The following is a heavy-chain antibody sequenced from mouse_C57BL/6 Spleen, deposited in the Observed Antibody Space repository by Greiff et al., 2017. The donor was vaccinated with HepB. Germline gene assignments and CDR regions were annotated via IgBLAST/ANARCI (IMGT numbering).Heavy chain of an antibody. D-gene: IGHD2-2*01. CDR2: IDPENGDT. J-gene: IGHJ3*01. CDR3: TTNMVTTEAWFAY. CDR1: GFNIKDDY. V-gene: IGHV14-4*01. Sequence: VQLQQSGAELVRPGASVKLSCTASGFNIKDDYMHWVKQRPEQGLEWIGWIDPENGDTEYASKFQGKATITADTSSNTAYLQLSSLTSEDTAVYYCTTNMVTTEAWFAYWGQGTLVTVSA.